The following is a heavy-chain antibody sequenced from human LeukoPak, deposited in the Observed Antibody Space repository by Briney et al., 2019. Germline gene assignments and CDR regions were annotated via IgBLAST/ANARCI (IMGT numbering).Heavy chain of an antibody. Sequence: ASVKVSRKASGYTFSTYGISWVRQAPGQGLEWMGWISAYKGNTYYAQKLQGRVTMTTDTSTSTAYMELRSLRSDDTAIYYCARDLYYYGSGSYYDVFDVWGQGTMVTVSS. D-gene: IGHD3-10*01. CDR3: ARDLYYYGSGSYYDVFDV. V-gene: IGHV1-18*01. CDR2: ISAYKGNT. J-gene: IGHJ3*01. CDR1: GYTFSTYG.